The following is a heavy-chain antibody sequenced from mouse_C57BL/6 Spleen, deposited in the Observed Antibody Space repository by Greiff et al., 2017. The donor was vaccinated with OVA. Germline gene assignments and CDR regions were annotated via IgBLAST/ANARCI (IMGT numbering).Heavy chain of an antibody. CDR3: ARDYGSRDYYAMDY. V-gene: IGHV1-42*01. CDR2: INPSTGGT. Sequence: VQLQQSGPELVKPGASVKISCKASGYSFTGYYMNWVKQSPEKSLEWIGEINPSTGGTTYNQKFKAKATLTVDKSSSTAYMQLKSLTSEDSAVYYCARDYGSRDYYAMDYWGQGTSVTVSS. D-gene: IGHD1-1*01. J-gene: IGHJ4*01. CDR1: GYSFTGYY.